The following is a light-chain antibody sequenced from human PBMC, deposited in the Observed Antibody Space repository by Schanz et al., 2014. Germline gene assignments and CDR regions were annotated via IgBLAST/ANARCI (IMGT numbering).Light chain of an antibody. CDR2: DNS. J-gene: IGLJ3*02. V-gene: IGLV1-40*01. CDR1: SSNIGAGYG. Sequence: QSVLTQPPSVSGAPGQRVTISCTGSSSNIGAGYGVHWYQQFPGTAPKLLIYDNSRRPSGVPDRFSGSKSGTSGTLAITGLQAEDEADYYCSAYTRSSAHWFFGGGTKLTVL. CDR3: SAYTRSSAHWF.